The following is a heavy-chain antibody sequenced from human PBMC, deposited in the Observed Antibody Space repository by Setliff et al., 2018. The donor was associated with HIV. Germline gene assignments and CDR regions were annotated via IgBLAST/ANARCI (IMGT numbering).Heavy chain of an antibody. CDR1: GGSVNDFY. Sequence: PSETLSLTCTVSGGSVNDFYCNWIRQPPGKGPEWIGYIHSSGSTIYNPSLKSRITISLDTSKEQFSLELSSVTAADTAVYYCAREFEYYDSRGFRYYYMDVSGKGTAVTVSS. CDR2: IHSSGST. CDR3: AREFEYYDSRGFRYYYMDV. D-gene: IGHD3-22*01. V-gene: IGHV4-4*09. J-gene: IGHJ6*03.